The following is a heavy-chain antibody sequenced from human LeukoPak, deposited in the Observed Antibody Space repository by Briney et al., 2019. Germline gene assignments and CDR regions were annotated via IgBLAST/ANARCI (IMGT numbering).Heavy chain of an antibody. D-gene: IGHD6-19*01. J-gene: IGHJ5*02. V-gene: IGHV3-66*02. CDR2: IYSGGST. CDR1: AFTVSSNY. CDR3: ARDSYSSGWS. Sequence: PGGSLRLSWPASAFTVSSNYMSWVRQAPGKGLEWVSVIYSGGSTYYADSVKGRFTISRDNSKNTLYLQMNSLRAEDTAVYYCARDSYSSGWSWGQGTLVTVSS.